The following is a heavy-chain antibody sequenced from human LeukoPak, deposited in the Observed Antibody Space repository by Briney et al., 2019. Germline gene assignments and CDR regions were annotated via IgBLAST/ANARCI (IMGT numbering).Heavy chain of an antibody. V-gene: IGHV1-69*04. J-gene: IGHJ4*02. Sequence: GSSVKVSCKASGGTSNSHAISWVRQAPGQGLEWMGRIIPNLGTTNRAQNFRDRVTLTADKSTNTAYMELTSLTSDDTAVYYCATTNDGGGYQWGDFFDFWGQGTPVTVSS. D-gene: IGHD3-22*01. CDR3: ATTNDGGGYQWGDFFDF. CDR1: GGTSNSHA. CDR2: IIPNLGTT.